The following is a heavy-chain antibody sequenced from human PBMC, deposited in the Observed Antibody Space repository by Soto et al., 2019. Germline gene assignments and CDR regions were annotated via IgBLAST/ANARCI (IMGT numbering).Heavy chain of an antibody. CDR1: GCSLRSSSFY. V-gene: IGHV4-39*01. CDR3: ARGRDYNWFDP. J-gene: IGHJ5*02. CDR2: IYYSGST. Sequence: SGTLFPPCPFSGCSLRSSSFYWGWVRQPPGKGLEWIGSIYYSGSTYYNPSLKSRVTISVDTSKNQFSLKLSSVTAADTAVYYCARGRDYNWFDPWGQGTLVTVSS.